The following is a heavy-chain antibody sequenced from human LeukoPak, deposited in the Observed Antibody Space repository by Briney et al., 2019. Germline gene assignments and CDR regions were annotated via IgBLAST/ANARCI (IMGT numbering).Heavy chain of an antibody. D-gene: IGHD6-19*01. Sequence: ASVKVSCKASGYIFTNYGFNWVRQVPGQGLEWMGWISAYNGDTNYAQRLQGRVTMTTDTSTTTAYMELRSLRSDDTAVYYCARAVGGGGWYLDPWGQGTLVTVSS. V-gene: IGHV1-18*01. CDR1: GYIFTNYG. J-gene: IGHJ5*02. CDR2: ISAYNGDT. CDR3: ARAVGGGGWYLDP.